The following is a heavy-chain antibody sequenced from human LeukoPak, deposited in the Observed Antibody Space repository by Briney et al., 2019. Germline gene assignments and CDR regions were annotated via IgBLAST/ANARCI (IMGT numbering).Heavy chain of an antibody. V-gene: IGHV3-30*18. J-gene: IGHJ4*02. CDR3: AKDQNWGFFDY. CDR1: GFSFRSYG. Sequence: GRSLRLSCAASGFSFRSYGMHWVRQAPGKGLEWVAVIFYDGSNENYADSVKGRFTISRDNSKNTLYLQMNSLRTEDTAVYYCAKDQNWGFFDYWGQGTLVTVSS. CDR2: IFYDGSNE. D-gene: IGHD7-27*01.